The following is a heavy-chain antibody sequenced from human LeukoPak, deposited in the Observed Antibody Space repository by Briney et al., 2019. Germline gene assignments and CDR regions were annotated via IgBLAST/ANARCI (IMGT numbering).Heavy chain of an antibody. Sequence: GGSLRLSCAASGFTVSSYYMNWVRQAPGKELEWVSVIYTGGGRYYADSVRGRFTISKDTSKNMVFLQMDSLRVEDTAVYYCARGIDYWGRGTLVTVSS. J-gene: IGHJ4*02. V-gene: IGHV3-53*01. CDR1: GFTVSSYY. CDR2: IYTGGGR. CDR3: ARGIDY.